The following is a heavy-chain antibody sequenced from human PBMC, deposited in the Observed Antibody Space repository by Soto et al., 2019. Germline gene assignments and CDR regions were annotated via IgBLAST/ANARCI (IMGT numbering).Heavy chain of an antibody. CDR2: INHSGST. D-gene: IGHD6-6*01. V-gene: IGHV4-34*01. CDR3: ARGSRDGIAARTGYYYYGMDV. CDR1: GGYFSCYY. Sequence: SETLSHTYAVYGGYFSCYYLSLLRPPPGKGLEWIGEINHSGSTNYNPSLKSRVTISVDTSKNQFSLKLSSVTAADTAVYYCARGSRDGIAARTGYYYYGMDVWGQGTTVTVSS. J-gene: IGHJ6*02.